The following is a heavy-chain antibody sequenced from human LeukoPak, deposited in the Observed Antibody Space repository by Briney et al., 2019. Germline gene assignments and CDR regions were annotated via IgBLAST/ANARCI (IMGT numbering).Heavy chain of an antibody. CDR3: ARGSDCSSTSCYIYYFDY. Sequence: SVKVSCKASGGTFSSYAISWVRQAPGQGLEWMGGIIPIFGTANYAQKFQGRVTITTDESTSTAYMELSSPRSEDTAVYYCARGSDCSSTSCYIYYFDYWGQGTLVTVSS. CDR1: GGTFSSYA. CDR2: IIPIFGTA. V-gene: IGHV1-69*05. J-gene: IGHJ4*02. D-gene: IGHD2-2*02.